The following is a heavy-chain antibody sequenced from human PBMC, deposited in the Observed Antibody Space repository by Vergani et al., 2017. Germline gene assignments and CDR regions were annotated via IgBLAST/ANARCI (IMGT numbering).Heavy chain of an antibody. V-gene: IGHV1-46*01. J-gene: IGHJ4*02. Sequence: QVQLVQSGAEVKKPGASVKVSCKASGYPFTSYYMHWVRQAPGQGLDWMGIINPSGGSTSYAQQFQGRVTMTRDTSTSTVYMELSSLRSEDTAVYYCARVRQVLWFGELPDYWGQGTLVTVSS. D-gene: IGHD3-10*01. CDR2: INPSGGST. CDR3: ARVRQVLWFGELPDY. CDR1: GYPFTSYY.